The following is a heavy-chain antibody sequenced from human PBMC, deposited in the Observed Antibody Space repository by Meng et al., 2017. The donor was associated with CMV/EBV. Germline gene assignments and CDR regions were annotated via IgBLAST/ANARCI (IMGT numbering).Heavy chain of an antibody. CDR2: TYYRSKWYN. CDR3: ARAPGIWSPYYFDY. D-gene: IGHD2-15*01. CDR1: GDSVSSNSAA. J-gene: IGHJ4*02. V-gene: IGHV6-1*01. Sequence: SETLSITCAISGDSVSSNSAAWNWIRQSPSRGLEWLGRTYYRSKWYNDYAVSVKSRITINPDTSKNQFSLQLNSVTPEDAAVYYCARAPGIWSPYYFDYWGQGTLVTVSS.